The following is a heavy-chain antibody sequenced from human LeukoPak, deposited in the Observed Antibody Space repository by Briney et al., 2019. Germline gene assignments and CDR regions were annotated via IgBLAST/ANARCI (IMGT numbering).Heavy chain of an antibody. CDR2: INWNGGST. CDR3: ARDRRYSSGWYSGFDP. D-gene: IGHD6-19*01. V-gene: IGHV3-20*04. CDR1: GFTLDDYC. J-gene: IGHJ5*02. Sequence: AGSLSLSCAGYGFTLDDYCMSWVRPPPGKGLEWVCGINWNGGSTVYACSVKVRFTISRDNAKNSLYLQMNSLRAEDTAFYYCARDRRYSSGWYSGFDPWGQGTLVTVSS.